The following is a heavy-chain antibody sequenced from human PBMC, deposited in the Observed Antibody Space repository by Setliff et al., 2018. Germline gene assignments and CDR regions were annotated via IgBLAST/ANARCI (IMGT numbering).Heavy chain of an antibody. D-gene: IGHD2-8*02. CDR1: GHTFTNYA. CDR2: INADNGNT. V-gene: IGHV1-3*03. CDR3: ASTGTHSTNAFDI. Sequence: ASVKVSCKTSGHTFTNYAIHWVRQAPGQRLQWMGWINADNGNTKYSQEFQGRVTITRDTSANTVYMELSSLRSEDMAVYYCASTGTHSTNAFDIWGQGTMVTVSS. J-gene: IGHJ3*02.